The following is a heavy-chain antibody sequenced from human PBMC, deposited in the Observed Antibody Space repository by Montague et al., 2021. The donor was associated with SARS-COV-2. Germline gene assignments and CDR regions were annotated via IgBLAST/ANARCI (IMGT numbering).Heavy chain of an antibody. D-gene: IGHD3-3*01. Sequence: SETLSLTCTVSGGSLNNYFWSWIRQSPGKGLECIGYTSYSGSTDYNPSLKSRVTISIDTSKNQFSLKLSSVTAADTAVYYCARWGEYYDSPYYYYAMDVWGQGTTVTVSS. J-gene: IGHJ6*02. CDR2: TSYSGST. V-gene: IGHV4-59*12. CDR1: GGSLNNYF. CDR3: ARWGEYYDSPYYYYAMDV.